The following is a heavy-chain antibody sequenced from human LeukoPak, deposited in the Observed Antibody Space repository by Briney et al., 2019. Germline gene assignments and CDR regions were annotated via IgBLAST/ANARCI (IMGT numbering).Heavy chain of an antibody. CDR2: ISWNSGSI. J-gene: IGHJ4*02. D-gene: IGHD3-9*01. V-gene: IGHV3-9*01. CDR1: GFTFDDYA. Sequence: GGSLRLSCAASGFTFDDYAMHWVRQAPGKGLEWVSGISWNSGSIGYADSVKGRFTISRDNAKNSLYLQMNSLRAEDTALYYCAKASEDILTSYFDYWGQGTLVTVSS. CDR3: AKASEDILTSYFDY.